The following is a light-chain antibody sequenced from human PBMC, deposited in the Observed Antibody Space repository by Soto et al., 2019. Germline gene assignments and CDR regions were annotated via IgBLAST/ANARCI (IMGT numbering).Light chain of an antibody. CDR1: QSVSSHY. Sequence: EIVLTQSPGTLSLSPGERATLSCRASQSVSSHYLAWYQQKLGQAPRLLIYGASSRATGVPDRFSGSGSGTDFTLTISRLAPEDFAVYYCPQYGSSPWTFGQGTKVEIK. CDR2: GAS. CDR3: PQYGSSPWT. V-gene: IGKV3-20*01. J-gene: IGKJ1*01.